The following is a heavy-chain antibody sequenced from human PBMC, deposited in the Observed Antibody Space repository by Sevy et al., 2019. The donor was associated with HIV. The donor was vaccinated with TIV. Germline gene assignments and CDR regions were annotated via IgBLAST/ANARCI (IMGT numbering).Heavy chain of an antibody. CDR3: ARGAGDELMGSGSYYNGPPLLSLTPSFDY. CDR2: ISAYNGNT. J-gene: IGHJ4*02. CDR1: GYTFTSYG. D-gene: IGHD3-10*01. Sequence: GASVKVSCKASGYTFTSYGISWVRQAPGQGLEWMGWISAYNGNTNYAQKLQGRVTMTTDTSTSTAYMERRSLRSDDTAGYYCARGAGDELMGSGSYYNGPPLLSLTPSFDYWGQGTLVTVSS. V-gene: IGHV1-18*01.